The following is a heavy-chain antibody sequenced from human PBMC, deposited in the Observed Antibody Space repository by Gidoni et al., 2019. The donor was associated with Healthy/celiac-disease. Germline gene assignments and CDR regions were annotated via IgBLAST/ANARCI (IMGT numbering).Heavy chain of an antibody. V-gene: IGHV3-9*01. D-gene: IGHD6-19*01. CDR3: AKDIRSSGWFKGYYYYYGMDV. Sequence: EVQLVESVGGLVQPGRSLRLSCAASGFTFDDYAMHWVRQAPGKGLEWVSGISWNSGSIGYADSVKGRFTISRDNAKNSLYLQMNSLRAEDTALYYCAKDIRSSGWFKGYYYYYGMDVWGQGTTVTVSS. CDR2: ISWNSGSI. J-gene: IGHJ6*02. CDR1: GFTFDDYA.